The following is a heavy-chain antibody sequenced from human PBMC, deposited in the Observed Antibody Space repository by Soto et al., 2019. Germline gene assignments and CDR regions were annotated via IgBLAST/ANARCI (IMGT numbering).Heavy chain of an antibody. CDR2: ISSSSSYI. D-gene: IGHD2-2*01. CDR3: AREWGVVVPAANWFDP. Sequence: GGSLRLSCAASGFTFSSYSMNWVRQAPGKGLEWVSSISSSSSYIYYADSVKGRFTISRDKAKNSLYLQMNSLRAEDTAVYYCAREWGVVVPAANWFDPWGQGTLVTVSS. CDR1: GFTFSSYS. V-gene: IGHV3-21*01. J-gene: IGHJ5*02.